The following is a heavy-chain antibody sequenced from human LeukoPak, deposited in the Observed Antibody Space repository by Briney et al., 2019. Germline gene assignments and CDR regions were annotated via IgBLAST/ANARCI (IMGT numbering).Heavy chain of an antibody. V-gene: IGHV4-39*01. CDR2: FNYSGST. CDR3: ARRPQSYIDV. CDR1: GGSISSSSYY. J-gene: IGHJ6*03. Sequence: SETLSLTCTVSGGSISSSSYYWGWIRQPPGKGLEWIGSFNYSGSTYYNPSLKSRVTISVDTSKNQFSLKLSSVTAADTAVYYCARRPQSYIDVWGKGTTVTVSS.